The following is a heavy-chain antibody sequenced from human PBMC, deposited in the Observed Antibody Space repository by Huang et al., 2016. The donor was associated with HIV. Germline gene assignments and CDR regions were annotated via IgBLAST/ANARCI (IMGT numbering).Heavy chain of an antibody. V-gene: IGHV3-23*01. CDR2: IRGIDNTT. D-gene: IGHD6-19*01. CDR3: AKDRVAGTGHCFDP. Sequence: EVKLLESGGGLVQQGGSLRLSCAASGFSFSSYTMTWVRQAPGKWLGWVSSIRGIDNTTFYACSVKGRFTISRDNSKNTLYLQMKSLRVDDTAVYYCAKDRVAGTGHCFDPWGQGTLVTVSS. CDR1: GFSFSSYT. J-gene: IGHJ5*02.